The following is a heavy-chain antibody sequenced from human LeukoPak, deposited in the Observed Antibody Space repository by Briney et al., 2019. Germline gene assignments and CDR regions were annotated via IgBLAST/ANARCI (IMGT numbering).Heavy chain of an antibody. Sequence: GASVKVSCKASGYTFTSYGISWVRQAPGQGLEWMGWIRAYNGNTNYAQKLQGRVTMTTDTSTSTAYMELRSLRSDDTAVYYCARDSDGSGSYELSWFDPWGQGTLVTVSS. V-gene: IGHV1-18*01. D-gene: IGHD3-10*01. CDR1: GYTFTSYG. J-gene: IGHJ5*02. CDR2: IRAYNGNT. CDR3: ARDSDGSGSYELSWFDP.